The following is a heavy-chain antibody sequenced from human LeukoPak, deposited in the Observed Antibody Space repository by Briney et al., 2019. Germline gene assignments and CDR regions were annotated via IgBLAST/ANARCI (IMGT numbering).Heavy chain of an antibody. CDR3: ARVGNYYDSSGTAV. V-gene: IGHV4-34*01. CDR2: INHSGST. J-gene: IGHJ4*02. Sequence: SSETLSLTCAVYGGSFSGYYWSWIRQPPGKGLEWIGEINHSGSTNYNPSLKSRVTISVDTSKNQFSLKLSSVTAADTAVYYCARVGNYYDSSGTAVWGQGTLVTVSS. CDR1: GGSFSGYY. D-gene: IGHD3-22*01.